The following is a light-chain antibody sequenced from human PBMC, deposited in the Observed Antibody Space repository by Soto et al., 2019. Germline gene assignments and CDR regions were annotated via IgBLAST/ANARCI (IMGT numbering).Light chain of an antibody. Sequence: QSVLTQPSSASASLGSSVRLTCTLSSGQSTYIIAWHQQQPGKAPRYLMKLEGSGSYNKGSGVPDRFSGSSSGADRYLTISNLQSEDEADYYCETWDSYTHVFGTGTKLTVL. V-gene: IGLV4-60*03. CDR2: LEGSGSY. J-gene: IGLJ1*01. CDR1: SGQSTYI. CDR3: ETWDSYTHV.